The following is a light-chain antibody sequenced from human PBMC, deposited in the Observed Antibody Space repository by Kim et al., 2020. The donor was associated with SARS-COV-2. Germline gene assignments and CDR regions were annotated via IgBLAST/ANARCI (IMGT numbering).Light chain of an antibody. CDR2: KTS. CDR3: QQYHTHST. CDR1: QNVNIW. J-gene: IGKJ1*01. V-gene: IGKV1-5*03. Sequence: PASVGDTVTITCRARQNVNIWLAWYQQKPGQVPKLLIHKTSGLQRGVPSRFSGGGSGTDFTLTISSLQPDDFATYYCQQYHTHSTFGQGTKVDIK.